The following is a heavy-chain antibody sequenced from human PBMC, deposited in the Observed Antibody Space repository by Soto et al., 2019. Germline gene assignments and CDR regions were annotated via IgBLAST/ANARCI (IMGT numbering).Heavy chain of an antibody. CDR1: GFTFSSYW. CDR2: IKNDGSGT. CDR3: VSDILHSSSYGTNY. D-gene: IGHD6-6*01. V-gene: IGHV3-74*01. J-gene: IGHJ4*02. Sequence: AGGSLRLSCAASGFTFSSYWMHWVRQVPGKGPVWVSRIKNDGSGTYYADSVKGRLTMSRDNAKNTVYLQMNSLRAEDTAIYYCVSDILHSSSYGTNYWGQGALVTVSS.